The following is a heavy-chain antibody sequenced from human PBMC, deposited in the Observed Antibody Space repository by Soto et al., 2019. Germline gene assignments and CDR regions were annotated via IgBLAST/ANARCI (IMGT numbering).Heavy chain of an antibody. Sequence: ASVKVSCKASGYTFTSYAMHWVRQAPGQRLEWMGWINAGNGNTKYSQKFQGRVTITRDTSASTAYMELSSLRSEDTAVYYCAREDYSNYVLGYWGQGTLVTVSS. J-gene: IGHJ4*02. D-gene: IGHD4-4*01. CDR3: AREDYSNYVLGY. CDR1: GYTFTSYA. V-gene: IGHV1-3*01. CDR2: INAGNGNT.